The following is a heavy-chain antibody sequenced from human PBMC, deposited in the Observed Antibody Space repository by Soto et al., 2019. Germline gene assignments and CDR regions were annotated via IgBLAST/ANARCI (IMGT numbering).Heavy chain of an antibody. Sequence: QVQLVQSGAEVKKPGASVKVSCKASGYTFTSYYMHWVRQAPGQGLEWMGIINPSGGSTSYAQKFQGRDTMTRDTSTTTVYMELSSLRSKDPAVYYCAIASRAGGGFDYWGQGTLVTVSS. CDR2: INPSGGST. J-gene: IGHJ4*02. CDR3: AIASRAGGGFDY. CDR1: GYTFTSYY. V-gene: IGHV1-46*01. D-gene: IGHD6-19*01.